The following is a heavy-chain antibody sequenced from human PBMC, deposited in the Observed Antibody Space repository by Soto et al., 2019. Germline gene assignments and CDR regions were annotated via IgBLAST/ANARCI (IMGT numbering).Heavy chain of an antibody. CDR1: GFTFDDYG. J-gene: IGHJ4*02. V-gene: IGHV3-9*01. Sequence: EVQLVESGGGLVQPGRSLRLSCAASGFTFDDYGMHWVRQAPGKGLEWVSRISWNSGTTVYADSVKGRFTISRDNAKNSLYLQMNSLRPEDTALYYCAKDTNSGGPAQIDYWGQGNLVTVSS. D-gene: IGHD3-10*01. CDR2: ISWNSGTT. CDR3: AKDTNSGGPAQIDY.